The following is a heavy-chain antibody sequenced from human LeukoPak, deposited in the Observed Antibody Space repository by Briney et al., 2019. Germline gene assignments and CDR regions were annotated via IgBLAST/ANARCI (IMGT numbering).Heavy chain of an antibody. CDR1: GGSISSGGYS. CDR2: IYHSGNT. D-gene: IGHD5-12*01. J-gene: IGHJ5*02. Sequence: TSETLSLTCAVSGGSISSGGYSWSWIRQPPGKGLEWIGYIYHSGNTYYNPSLKSRVTISVDRSKNQFSLKLSSVTAADTAVYYCARGNSGYDPGWFDPWGQGTLVTVSS. V-gene: IGHV4-30-2*01. CDR3: ARGNSGYDPGWFDP.